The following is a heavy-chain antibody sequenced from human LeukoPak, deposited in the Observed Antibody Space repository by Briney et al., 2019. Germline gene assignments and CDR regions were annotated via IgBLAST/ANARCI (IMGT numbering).Heavy chain of an antibody. CDR3: AKDIASSYYYYYMDV. CDR2: ISWNSGSI. V-gene: IGHV3-9*02. J-gene: IGHJ6*03. D-gene: IGHD6-6*01. Sequence: GGSLRLSCAASGFTSDDYAMHWVRQAPGKGLEWVSGISWNSGSIGYADSVKGRFTISRDNAKNSLYLQMNSLRAEDMALYYCAKDIASSYYYYYMDVWGKGTTVTVSS. CDR1: GFTSDDYA.